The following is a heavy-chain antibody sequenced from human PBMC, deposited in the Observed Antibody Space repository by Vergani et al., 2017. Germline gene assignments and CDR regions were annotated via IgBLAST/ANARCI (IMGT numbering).Heavy chain of an antibody. Sequence: EVQLVESGGGLVQPGGSLRLSCAASGFTFSSYWMHWVRQAPGKGLVWVSRINSDGSSTSYADSVKGRFTIYRDNAKNTLYLQMNSLRAEDTALYYCVKDLYDSSGYYWRAFDIWGQGTMVTVSS. J-gene: IGHJ3*02. V-gene: IGHV3-74*01. D-gene: IGHD3-22*01. CDR3: VKDLYDSSGYYWRAFDI. CDR1: GFTFSSYW. CDR2: INSDGSST.